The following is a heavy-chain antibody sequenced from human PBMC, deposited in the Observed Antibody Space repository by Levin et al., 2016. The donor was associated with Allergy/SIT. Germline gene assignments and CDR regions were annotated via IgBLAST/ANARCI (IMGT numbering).Heavy chain of an antibody. V-gene: IGHV1-3*01. CDR3: ARDDSLFDF. CDR1: GYTFTSYA. J-gene: IGHJ4*02. Sequence: ASVKVSCKASGYTFTSYAMHWVRQAPGQRLEWMGWINAGNGNTKYSQKLQGRVTMTTDTSTTTAYMELGSLTSDDTAVYYCARDDSLFDFWGQGTLVTVSS. D-gene: IGHD2-21*01. CDR2: INAGNGNT.